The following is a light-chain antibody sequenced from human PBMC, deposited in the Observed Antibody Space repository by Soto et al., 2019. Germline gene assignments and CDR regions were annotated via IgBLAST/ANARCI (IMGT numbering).Light chain of an antibody. CDR1: QGISNF. CDR3: QQYYTYPWT. Sequence: AIRMTQSPSSLSASTGDRVTITCRASQGISNFLAWYQHKPGKAPKVLIHAASTLQGGVPSRFSGSGSGTDFTLTISYLQSEDFATYYCQQYYTYPWTFGQGTKVEIK. V-gene: IGKV1-8*01. J-gene: IGKJ1*01. CDR2: AAS.